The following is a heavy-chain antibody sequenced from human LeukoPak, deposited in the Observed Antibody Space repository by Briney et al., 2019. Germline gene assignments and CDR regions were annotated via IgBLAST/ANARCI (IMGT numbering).Heavy chain of an antibody. J-gene: IGHJ6*03. D-gene: IGHD2-2*01. CDR3: AVGRYCSRSSCPSNYYNYYMDV. CDR1: GYSFTNYW. CDR2: IYPGDSDT. V-gene: IGHV5-51*01. Sequence: GESLKTSCKSSGYSFTNYWIGWVRQMPGKGLEWMGIIYPGDSDTRYSPSFQGQVTISADKSITTAYLQWSSLKASDTAMYYCAVGRYCSRSSCPSNYYNYYMDVWGKGTTVTVSS.